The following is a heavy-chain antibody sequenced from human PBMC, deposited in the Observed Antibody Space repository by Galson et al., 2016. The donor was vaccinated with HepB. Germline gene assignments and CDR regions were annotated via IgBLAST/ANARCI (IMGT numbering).Heavy chain of an antibody. Sequence: SLRLSCAASGFSVNSNYMSWVRQAPGKGLEWVSSITSRSSHIFYADSVRGRFTVSRDNVKNSLSLQMTSLRADDTAVYFCAKSARTGGVDYWGQGTLVTVSS. D-gene: IGHD2-8*02. CDR2: ITSRSSHI. V-gene: IGHV3-21*01. J-gene: IGHJ4*02. CDR3: AKSARTGGVDY. CDR1: GFSVNSNY.